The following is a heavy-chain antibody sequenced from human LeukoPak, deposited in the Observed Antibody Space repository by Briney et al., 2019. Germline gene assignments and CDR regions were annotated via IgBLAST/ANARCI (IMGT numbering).Heavy chain of an antibody. CDR3: ARVGGEYCSSTSCPTEHYFDY. CDR1: GGSFSGYY. D-gene: IGHD2-2*01. Sequence: PSETLSLTCAVYGGSFSGYYWSWIRQPPGKGLERIGEINHSGSTNYNPSLKSRVTISVDTSKNQFSLKLSSVTAADTAVYYCARVGGEYCSSTSCPTEHYFDYWSQGTLVTVSS. J-gene: IGHJ4*02. V-gene: IGHV4-34*01. CDR2: INHSGST.